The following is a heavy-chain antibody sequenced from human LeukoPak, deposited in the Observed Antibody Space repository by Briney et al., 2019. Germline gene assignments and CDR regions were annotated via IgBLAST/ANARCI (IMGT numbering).Heavy chain of an antibody. CDR1: GYTFTSYD. V-gene: IGHV1-8*01. D-gene: IGHD5-12*01. CDR2: MNPNSGNT. Sequence: ASVKVSCKASGYTFTSYDINWVRQATGQGLEWMGWMNPNSGNTGYAQKFQGRVTMTRNTSISTAYKELSSLRSEDTAVYYCARAGYSGYVPVADFDYWGQGTLVTVSS. CDR3: ARAGYSGYVPVADFDY. J-gene: IGHJ4*02.